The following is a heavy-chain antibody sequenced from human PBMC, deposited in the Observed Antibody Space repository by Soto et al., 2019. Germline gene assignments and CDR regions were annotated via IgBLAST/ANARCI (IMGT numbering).Heavy chain of an antibody. CDR1: GASVSSGSYY. J-gene: IGHJ4*02. CDR3: ARAGRYTASY. D-gene: IGHD1-20*01. Sequence: TSETLSLTCTVSGASVSSGSYYWSWIRRPPGKGLEWIGYIYYTGSTTYNPSPKSRVTMSVDTSKNQFSLRLTSVTAADTAIYYCARAGRYTASYWGQGALVTVSS. CDR2: IYYTGST. V-gene: IGHV4-61*01.